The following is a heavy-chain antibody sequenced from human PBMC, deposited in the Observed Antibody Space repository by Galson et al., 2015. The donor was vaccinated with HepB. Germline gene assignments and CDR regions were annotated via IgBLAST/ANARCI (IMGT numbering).Heavy chain of an antibody. Sequence: SLRLSCAASGFTFSSYSMNWVRQAPGKGLEWVSSISSSSSYIYYADSVKGRFTISRDNAKDSLYLQMNSLRAEDTAVYYCARDRGVIALFSDWGQGTLVTVSS. V-gene: IGHV3-21*01. CDR2: ISSSSSYI. J-gene: IGHJ4*02. CDR1: GFTFSSYS. CDR3: ARDRGVIALFSD. D-gene: IGHD3-10*01.